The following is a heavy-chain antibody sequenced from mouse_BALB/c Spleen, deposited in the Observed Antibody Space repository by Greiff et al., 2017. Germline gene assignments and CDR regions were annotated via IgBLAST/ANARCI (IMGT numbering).Heavy chain of an antibody. V-gene: IGHV1S56*01. CDR3: ARGGGNYPFAY. Sequence: VQLQQSGPELVKPGASVRISCKASGYTFTSYYIHWVKQRPGQGLEWIGWIYPGNVNTKYNEKFKGKATLTADKSSSTAYMQLSSLTSEDSAVYFCARGGGNYPFAYWGQGTLVTVSA. D-gene: IGHD2-1*01. CDR1: GYTFTSYY. J-gene: IGHJ3*01. CDR2: IYPGNVNT.